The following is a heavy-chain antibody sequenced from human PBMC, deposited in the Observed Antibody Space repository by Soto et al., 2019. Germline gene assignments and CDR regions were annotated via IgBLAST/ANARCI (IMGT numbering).Heavy chain of an antibody. J-gene: IGHJ5*02. V-gene: IGHV4-59*01. D-gene: IGHD3-16*01. Sequence: QVQLQESGPGLVKPSETLSXTCTVSGGSISSYYWSWIRQPPGKGLEWIGYIYYSGSTNYNPSLKSRVTISVDTSKNQFSLKLSSVTAADTAVYYCARISILTDWFDPWGQGTLVTVSS. CDR2: IYYSGST. CDR3: ARISILTDWFDP. CDR1: GGSISSYY.